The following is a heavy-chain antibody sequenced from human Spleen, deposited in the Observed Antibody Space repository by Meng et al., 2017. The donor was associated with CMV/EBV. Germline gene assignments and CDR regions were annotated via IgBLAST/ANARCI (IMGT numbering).Heavy chain of an antibody. CDR2: IRYDGSNK. Sequence: GESLKISCAASGFTFSSYDMHWVRQAPGKGLEWVAFIRYDGSNKYYADSVKGRFTISRDNSKNTLYLQMNSLRAEDTAVYYCAKDPSTSGFNYYYYYGMDVWGQGTTVTVSS. CDR3: AKDPSTSGFNYYYYYGMDV. D-gene: IGHD2-2*01. CDR1: GFTFSSYD. V-gene: IGHV3-30*02. J-gene: IGHJ6*02.